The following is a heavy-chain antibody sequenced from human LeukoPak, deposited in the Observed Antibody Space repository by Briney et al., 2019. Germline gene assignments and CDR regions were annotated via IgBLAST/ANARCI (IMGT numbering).Heavy chain of an antibody. CDR3: ARDSPMVRGVIGYFDL. CDR1: GGSISTYY. J-gene: IGHJ2*01. D-gene: IGHD3-10*01. Sequence: SQTLSLTCTVSGGSISTYYWSWIRQPPGKGLEWIGYIYYSVSTNYNPSLKSRVTISVDTSKNQFSLKLSSVTAADTAVYYCARDSPMVRGVIGYFDLWGRGTLVTVSS. CDR2: IYYSVST. V-gene: IGHV4-59*01.